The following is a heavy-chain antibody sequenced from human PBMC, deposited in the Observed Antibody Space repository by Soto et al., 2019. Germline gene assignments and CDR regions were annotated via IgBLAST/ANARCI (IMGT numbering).Heavy chain of an antibody. CDR1: GYTLIDLA. V-gene: IGHV1-24*01. CDR3: VTSGYCMDNVCYRSYFGY. J-gene: IGHJ4*02. Sequence: QVQLVQSGAEVKKPGASVKVSCKVSGYTLIDLAIHWVRQAPGKGLEWMGGFDPEDHEAIYALKFKGRVTVTEDRSTETHYMELNRLTADDTDVYYCVTSGYCMDNVCYRSYFGYWGQGALVTVSS. CDR2: FDPEDHEA. D-gene: IGHD2-2*03.